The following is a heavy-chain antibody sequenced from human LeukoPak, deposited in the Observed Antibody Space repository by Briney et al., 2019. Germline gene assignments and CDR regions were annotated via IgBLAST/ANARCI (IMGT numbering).Heavy chain of an antibody. Sequence: PSETLSLTCTVSGYSISSGYYWGWIRQPPGKGLEWIGSIYHSGSTYYNPSLKSRVTISVDTSKNQFSLKLSSVTAADTAVYYCARGGDYYDSSVKLEDRYYYYYYMDVWGKGATVTVSS. D-gene: IGHD3-22*01. CDR1: GYSISSGYY. CDR2: IYHSGST. V-gene: IGHV4-38-2*02. CDR3: ARGGDYYDSSVKLEDRYYYYYYMDV. J-gene: IGHJ6*03.